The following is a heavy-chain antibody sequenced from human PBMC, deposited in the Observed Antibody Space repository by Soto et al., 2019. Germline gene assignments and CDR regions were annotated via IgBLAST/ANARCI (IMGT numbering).Heavy chain of an antibody. CDR1: GGSISSGDFY. Sequence: SETLSLICTVSGGSISSGDFYWSWILHPPGRGLEWIGYISYSVSTYYNTSLKSRVTISVDTSKNQFSLKLNSVTAADTAVYYCARGGPTGGSYKYNWSEHWRQRNMVTDSA. CDR3: ARGGPTGGSYKYNWSEH. J-gene: IGHJ5*01. CDR2: ISYSVST. V-gene: IGHV4-30-4*01. D-gene: IGHD2-15*01.